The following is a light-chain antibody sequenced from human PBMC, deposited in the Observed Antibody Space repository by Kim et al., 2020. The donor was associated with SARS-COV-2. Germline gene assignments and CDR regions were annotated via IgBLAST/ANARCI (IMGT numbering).Light chain of an antibody. J-gene: IGKJ1*01. CDR2: GAS. CDR1: QSVSSNY. Sequence: SPGEGATLSCRASQSVSSNYLAWYQQKPGQAPRLLIYGASSRASGIPVRFSGSGSGTDFTLTISRLEPEDFAVYYCQQYGSSPWTFGQGTKVDIK. CDR3: QQYGSSPWT. V-gene: IGKV3-20*01.